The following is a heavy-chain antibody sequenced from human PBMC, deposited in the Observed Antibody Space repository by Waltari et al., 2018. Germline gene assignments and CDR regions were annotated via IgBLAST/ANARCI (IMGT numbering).Heavy chain of an antibody. V-gene: IGHV4-4*07. CDR1: GDSISSSY. CDR2: IYTSGST. J-gene: IGHJ2*01. Sequence: QVQLQESGPGLVKPSETLSLTCTVSGDSISSSYWNWIRQPAGKGLEWVGRIYTSGSTNYNPAHKSRVTMSVDTSKNQFSLKLSSVTAADTAVYYCARHPNRYFDLWGRGTLVTVSS. CDR3: ARHPNRYFDL.